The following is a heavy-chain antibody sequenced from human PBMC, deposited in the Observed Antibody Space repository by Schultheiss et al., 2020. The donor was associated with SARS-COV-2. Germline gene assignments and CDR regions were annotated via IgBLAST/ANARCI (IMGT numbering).Heavy chain of an antibody. CDR3: AKFVLMVYAGVDY. D-gene: IGHD2-8*01. J-gene: IGHJ4*02. Sequence: GESLKISCAASGFTFSSYAMSWVRQAPGKGLEWVSAISGSGGSTYYADSVKGRFTISRDNSKNTLYLQMNSLRAEDTAVYYCAKFVLMVYAGVDYWGQGTLVTVSS. CDR2: ISGSGGST. CDR1: GFTFSSYA. V-gene: IGHV3-23*01.